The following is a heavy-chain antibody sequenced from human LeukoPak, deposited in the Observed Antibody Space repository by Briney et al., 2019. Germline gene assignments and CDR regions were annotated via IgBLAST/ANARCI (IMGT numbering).Heavy chain of an antibody. CDR3: ARDLSPVVRASPMGY. CDR2: ISGSGGST. V-gene: IGHV3-23*01. D-gene: IGHD3-10*01. CDR1: GFTFSSYA. Sequence: GGSLRLSCAASGFTFSSYAMSWVRQAPGKGLEWVSAISGSGGSTYYADSVKGRFTISSDTSKNTLSLQMNSLGAEDAAVYYCARDLSPVVRASPMGYWGQGTLVTVSS. J-gene: IGHJ4*02.